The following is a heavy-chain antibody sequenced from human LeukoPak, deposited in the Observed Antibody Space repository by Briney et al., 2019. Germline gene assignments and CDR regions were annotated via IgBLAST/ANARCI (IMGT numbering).Heavy chain of an antibody. CDR3: AELGITMIGGV. CDR1: GFTFSSYA. D-gene: IGHD3-10*02. Sequence: PGGSLRLSCAASGFTFSSYAMSWVRQAPGKGLEWVSYISSSGSTIYYADSVKGRLTISRDNAKNSLYLQMNSPRAEDTAVYYCAELGITMIGGVWGKGTTVTISS. V-gene: IGHV3-48*03. CDR2: ISSSGSTI. J-gene: IGHJ6*04.